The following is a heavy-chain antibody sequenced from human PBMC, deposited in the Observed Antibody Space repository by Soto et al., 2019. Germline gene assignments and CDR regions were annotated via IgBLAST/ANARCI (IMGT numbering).Heavy chain of an antibody. CDR2: IYYSGST. CDR3: GRLEGLATISYYFDY. V-gene: IGHV4-39*01. D-gene: IGHD3-9*01. J-gene: IGHJ4*02. Sequence: SETLSLTCTVSGGSISSSSYYWGWIRQPPGKGLEWIGSIYYSGSTYYNPSLKSRVTISVDTSKNQFSLKLSSVSAADTAVYYCGRLEGLATISYYFDYWGQGALVTVSS. CDR1: GGSISSSSYY.